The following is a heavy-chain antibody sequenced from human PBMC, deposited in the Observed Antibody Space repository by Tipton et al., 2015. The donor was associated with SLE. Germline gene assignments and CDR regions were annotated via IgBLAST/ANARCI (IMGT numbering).Heavy chain of an antibody. CDR3: ARDMGGPFDH. CDR2: IYYSGSP. Sequence: TLSLTCTVSGGSISGDTYYWGWIRQPPGQGLQWIGNIYYSGSPYYNPSLKSRVTISADTSKNQFSLKVSSVTAADSAVYYCARDMGGPFDHWGQGTLVTVSS. V-gene: IGHV4-39*07. D-gene: IGHD3-16*01. J-gene: IGHJ4*02. CDR1: GGSISGDTYY.